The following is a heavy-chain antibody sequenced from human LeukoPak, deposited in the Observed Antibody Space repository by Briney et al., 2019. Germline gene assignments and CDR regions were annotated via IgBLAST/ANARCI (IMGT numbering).Heavy chain of an antibody. V-gene: IGHV4-59*01. CDR2: IYYSGST. Sequence: PSETLSLTCTVSGGSIRSYYWSWIRQPPGKGLEGIGYIYYSGSTNYSPSLKRRVPISVDTSKNQSSLKLSSVTAADTAVYYCARVGTHDYSNYRLDSWGQGTLVTVSS. D-gene: IGHD4-11*01. CDR3: ARVGTHDYSNYRLDS. CDR1: GGSIRSYY. J-gene: IGHJ4*02.